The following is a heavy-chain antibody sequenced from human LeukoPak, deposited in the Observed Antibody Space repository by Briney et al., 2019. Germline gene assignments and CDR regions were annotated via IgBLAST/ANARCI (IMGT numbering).Heavy chain of an antibody. CDR2: IYYGGST. CDR1: GGSISSYY. D-gene: IGHD1-26*01. CDR3: ARTSIVVATVFDY. V-gene: IGHV4-59*01. J-gene: IGHJ4*02. Sequence: WETLSLTCTVSGGSISSYYWSWIRQPAGKGLEWIGYIYYGGSTNYNPSLKSRVTRSVDTSKNQFSLKLSSVTAADTAVYYCARTSIVVATVFDYWGQGTLVTVSS.